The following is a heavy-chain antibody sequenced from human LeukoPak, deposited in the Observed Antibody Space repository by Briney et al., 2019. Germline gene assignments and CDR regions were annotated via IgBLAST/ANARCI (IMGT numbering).Heavy chain of an antibody. CDR2: INPSSGCT. CDR1: GYTLTSYY. V-gene: IGHV1-46*01. Sequence: ASVNVSYKDCGYTLTSYYMHWVRQAPGHALEWMGIINPSSGCTTYPQKFQGRDNMSRDTTTNTVYVELSSLRSEDTAVYYCARGFYYDTGGFYPGGDYWGQGTLVTVS. D-gene: IGHD3-22*01. CDR3: ARGFYYDTGGFYPGGDY. J-gene: IGHJ4*02.